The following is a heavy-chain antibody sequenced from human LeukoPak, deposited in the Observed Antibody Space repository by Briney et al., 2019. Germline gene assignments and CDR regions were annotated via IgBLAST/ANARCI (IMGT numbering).Heavy chain of an antibody. CDR2: ISGSGGST. V-gene: IGHV3-23*01. J-gene: IGHJ4*02. Sequence: GSLCLSGAASGFTFRSYAMHWVRQAPGKGLEWVSGISGSGGSTYYADSVKGRFTISRNNSKNTLYLQMNSLRADDTAVYYCAKDLVGVINYFDYWGQGTLVTVSS. CDR3: AKDLVGVINYFDY. CDR1: GFTFRSYA. D-gene: IGHD3-16*02.